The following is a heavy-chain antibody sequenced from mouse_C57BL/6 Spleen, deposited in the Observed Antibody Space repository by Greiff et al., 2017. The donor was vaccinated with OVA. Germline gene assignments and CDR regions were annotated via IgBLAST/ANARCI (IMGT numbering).Heavy chain of an antibody. J-gene: IGHJ4*01. D-gene: IGHD2-4*01. CDR1: GFTFSDFY. Sequence: EVQLVESGGGLVQSGRSLRLSCATSGFTFSDFYMEWVRQAPGKGLEWIAASRNKANDYTTEYSASVKGRFIVSRDTTQSILYLQMNALRAEDTAIYYCARDADYDYYYAMDYWGQGTSVTVSS. CDR3: ARDADYDYYYAMDY. V-gene: IGHV7-1*01. CDR2: SRNKANDYTT.